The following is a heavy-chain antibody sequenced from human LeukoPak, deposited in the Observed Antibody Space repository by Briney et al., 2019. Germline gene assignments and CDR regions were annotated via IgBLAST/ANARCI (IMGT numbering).Heavy chain of an antibody. V-gene: IGHV5-51*01. J-gene: IGHJ5*02. CDR2: IYPGDSES. Sequence: GESLKISCEGSGYSFTSYWIGWVRQMPGKGLEWMGIIYPGDSESRYSPSFQGQVTISADNSISTAYLRWSSLKASDTAMYYCARHRMYNWFDPWGQGTLVTVSS. CDR1: GYSFTSYW. CDR3: ARHRMYNWFDP.